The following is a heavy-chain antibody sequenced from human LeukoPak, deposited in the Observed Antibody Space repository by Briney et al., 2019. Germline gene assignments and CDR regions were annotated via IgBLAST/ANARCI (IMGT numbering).Heavy chain of an antibody. J-gene: IGHJ4*02. Sequence: KRPETLSLTCTLAGGSTSSRSYYWGWIRQPPWKGLEWIGSIYYRGRTYYNPSLKSRLTISVDTSKNQFSLKLSSVTAADTAVYYCARITVAGTLTHDYWGQGTLVTVSS. D-gene: IGHD6-19*01. CDR3: ARITVAGTLTHDY. V-gene: IGHV4-39*01. CDR1: GGSTSSRSYY. CDR2: IYYRGRT.